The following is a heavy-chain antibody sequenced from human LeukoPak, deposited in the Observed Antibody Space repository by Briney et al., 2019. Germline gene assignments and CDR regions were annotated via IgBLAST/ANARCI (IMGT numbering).Heavy chain of an antibody. D-gene: IGHD6-13*01. CDR1: GYTFTSYG. CDR3: ARVGPQPRRGYFDY. J-gene: IGHJ4*02. CDR2: IIPIFGTA. Sequence: ASVKVSCKASGYTFTSYGISWVRQAPGQGLEWMGGIIPIFGTANYAQKFQGRVTITTDESTSTAYMELSSLRSEDTAVYYCARVGPQPRRGYFDYWGQGTLVTVSS. V-gene: IGHV1-69*05.